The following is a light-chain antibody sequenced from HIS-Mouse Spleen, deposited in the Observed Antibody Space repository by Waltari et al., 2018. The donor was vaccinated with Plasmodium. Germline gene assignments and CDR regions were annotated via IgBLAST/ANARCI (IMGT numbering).Light chain of an antibody. J-gene: IGLJ2*01. CDR2: EGS. Sequence: QSALTQPASVSGSPGQSITISCTGTSSDVGSYNLVSWYQQHPGKAPKLMIYEGSKRPSGVSKRVSGSKSGNTASLTSSGLQAEDEADYYCCSYAGSSTFVVFGGGTKLTVL. CDR1: SSDVGSYNL. CDR3: CSYAGSSTFVV. V-gene: IGLV2-23*03.